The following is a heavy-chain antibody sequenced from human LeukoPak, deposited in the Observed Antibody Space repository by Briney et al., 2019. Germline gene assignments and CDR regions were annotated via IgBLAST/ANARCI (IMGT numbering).Heavy chain of an antibody. Sequence: GGSLRLSCAASGFTFAGYAMTWVRQAPGQGLEWVSSISSSSSYIYYADSVKGRFTISRDNAKNSLYLQMNSLRAEDTAVYYCASGVATIRGAFDIWGQGTMVTVSS. J-gene: IGHJ3*02. V-gene: IGHV3-21*01. CDR1: GFTFAGYA. CDR3: ASGVATIRGAFDI. D-gene: IGHD5-12*01. CDR2: ISSSSSYI.